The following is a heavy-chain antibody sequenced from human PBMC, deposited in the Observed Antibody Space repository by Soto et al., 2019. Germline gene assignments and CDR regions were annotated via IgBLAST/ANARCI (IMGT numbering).Heavy chain of an antibody. CDR1: GFTFSTYT. D-gene: IGHD2-15*01. CDR2: ISGGTGTI. V-gene: IGHV3-48*01. CDR3: ARESCSGPTCYGAFSF. J-gene: IGHJ3*01. Sequence: GGSLRLSCAASGFTFSTYTMSWVRQAPGKGLEWISYISGGTGTIYYADSVKGRFTISRDNANNSLSLQMNSLRAEDTAVYYCARESCSGPTCYGAFSFWGQGTMVTVSS.